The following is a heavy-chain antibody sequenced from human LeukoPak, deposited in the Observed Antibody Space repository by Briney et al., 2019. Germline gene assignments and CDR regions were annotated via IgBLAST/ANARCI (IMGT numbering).Heavy chain of an antibody. V-gene: IGHV3-30*18. Sequence: GRSLRLSCAASGFTFSSYGMHWVRQAPGKGLERVAVISHDGTNKYYIDSVKGRFTVSRDNSKNTLYLQMNSLRAEDTALYYCAKARGYSYGSLRAYYYGMDVWGQGTTVTVSS. CDR1: GFTFSSYG. J-gene: IGHJ6*02. D-gene: IGHD5-18*01. CDR2: ISHDGTNK. CDR3: AKARGYSYGSLRAYYYGMDV.